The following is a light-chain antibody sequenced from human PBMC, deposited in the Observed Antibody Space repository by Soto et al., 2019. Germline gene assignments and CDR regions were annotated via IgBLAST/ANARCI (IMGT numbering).Light chain of an antibody. J-gene: IGKJ4*01. CDR3: QQYNNWPSLT. Sequence: DIQMTQSPSSLSASVGDRVTITCRASQGISNYLAWYQQKPGKVPKLLIYAASTLQSGVPSRFSGSGSGTDFTLTISSLQSEDFAVYYRQQYNNWPSLTFGGGTRVEIK. CDR2: AAS. CDR1: QGISNY. V-gene: IGKV1-27*01.